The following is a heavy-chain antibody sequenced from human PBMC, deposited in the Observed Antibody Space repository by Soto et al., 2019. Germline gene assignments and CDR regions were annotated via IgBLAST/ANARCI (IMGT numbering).Heavy chain of an antibody. J-gene: IGHJ5*02. CDR1: GYSFTSYW. Sequence: EVQLVQSGAEVKKPGESLRISCKGSGYSFTSYWISCVRQMPGKGRVWMGRIDPSDSYINYSPSFQGHVTISADKSISNAYLPWSRSKASATDMDYCARLPLAAAYSEANTWGQGTLVPVSS. CDR2: IDPSDSYI. V-gene: IGHV5-10-1*01. D-gene: IGHD6-13*01. CDR3: ARLPLAAAYSEANT.